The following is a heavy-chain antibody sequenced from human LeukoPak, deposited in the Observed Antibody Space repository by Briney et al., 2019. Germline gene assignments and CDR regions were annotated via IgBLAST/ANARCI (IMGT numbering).Heavy chain of an antibody. V-gene: IGHV1-8*01. D-gene: IGHD5-12*01. Sequence: ASVKVSCKASGYTFNSYVINWLRQASGQGLEWMGWMNPNSGNTGYAQKFQGRFTMTWDTSITTAYMELSSLRSEDTAVYYCAREYRHQPDWGQGTLVTVSS. CDR2: MNPNSGNT. J-gene: IGHJ4*02. CDR3: AREYRHQPD. CDR1: GYTFNSYV.